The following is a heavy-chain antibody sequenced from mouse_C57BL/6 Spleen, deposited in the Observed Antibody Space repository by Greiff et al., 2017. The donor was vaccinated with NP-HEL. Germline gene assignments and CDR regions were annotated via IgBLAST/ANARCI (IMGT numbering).Heavy chain of an antibody. CDR1: GFSFNTYA. Sequence: EVQGVESGGGLVQPKGSLKLSCAASGFSFNTYAMNWVRQAPGKGLEWVARIRSKSNNYTTSYADSVKDRFTISRDDSESMLYLQMNNLKTGDTAMYYCVRTYYDYDEVWFAYWGQGTLVTVSA. CDR2: IRSKSNNYTT. J-gene: IGHJ3*01. CDR3: VRTYYDYDEVWFAY. V-gene: IGHV10-1*01. D-gene: IGHD2-4*01.